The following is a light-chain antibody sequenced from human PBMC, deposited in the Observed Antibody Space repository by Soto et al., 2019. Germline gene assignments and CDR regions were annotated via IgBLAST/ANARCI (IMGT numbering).Light chain of an antibody. CDR3: QQHNNWPGT. CDR2: GAS. V-gene: IGKV3-15*01. J-gene: IGKJ1*01. CDR1: QSVSSD. Sequence: TVVDLSRATVRVSRGELATRCLPASQSVSSDLAWYHQKPGQAPRLLIYGASTRATGIPARFSGSGSGTEFTLTCSRLQSEDFAVYYWQQHNNWPGTCAEGTKVDIK.